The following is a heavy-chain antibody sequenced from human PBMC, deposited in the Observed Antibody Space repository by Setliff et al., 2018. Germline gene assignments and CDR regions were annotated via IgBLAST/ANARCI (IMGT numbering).Heavy chain of an antibody. J-gene: IGHJ4*02. CDR1: DGSLYSGNYY. V-gene: IGHV4-61*09. CDR3: ARGYYNGRGYYYLPCSFDS. CDR2: IHGTEGT. Sequence: TLSLPCTVSDGSLYSGNYYWTWIRQPAGKALEWIGHIHGTEGTHYNPSLESRVTISRDKSPNQFSLMLRSVTAADTALYYCARGYYNGRGYYYLPCSFDSWGRGIVVTVS. D-gene: IGHD3-10*01.